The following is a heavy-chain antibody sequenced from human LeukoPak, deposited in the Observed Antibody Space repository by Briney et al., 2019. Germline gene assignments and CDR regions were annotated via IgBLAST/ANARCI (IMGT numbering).Heavy chain of an antibody. D-gene: IGHD6-13*01. Sequence: SETLSLTCAVSGYSISSGYYWGWIRQPPGKGLEWIGSIYHSGSTYYNPSLKSRVTISVDTSKNQFSLKLGSVTAADTAVYYCARQAAGTQDFDYWGQGTLVTVSS. CDR2: IYHSGST. CDR3: ARQAAGTQDFDY. V-gene: IGHV4-38-2*01. CDR1: GYSISSGYY. J-gene: IGHJ4*02.